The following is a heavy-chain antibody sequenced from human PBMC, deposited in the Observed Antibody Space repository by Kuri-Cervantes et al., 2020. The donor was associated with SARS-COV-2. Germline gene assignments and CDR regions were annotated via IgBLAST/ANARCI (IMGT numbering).Heavy chain of an antibody. CDR1: GGSLSTYY. D-gene: IGHD6-19*01. V-gene: IGHV4-59*12. CDR3: ARLPSLYSSGWLSDY. CDR2: IFYSGGS. Sequence: SETLSLTCTVSGGSLSTYYWSWIRQPPGKGLEWIANIFYSGGSSYNPSLKSRVTISADTSKNEFSLKLKSVTAADTAVYYCARLPSLYSSGWLSDYWGQGTLVTSPQ. J-gene: IGHJ4*02.